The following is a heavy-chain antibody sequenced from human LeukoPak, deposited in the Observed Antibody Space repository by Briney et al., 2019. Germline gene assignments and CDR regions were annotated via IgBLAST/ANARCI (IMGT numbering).Heavy chain of an antibody. Sequence: PSETLSLTCTVSGGSISSYYWSWIRQPPGKGLEWIGYIYHSGSTNYNPSLKSRVTISADTSKNQFSLKLNSVTAADTAVYYCASLSLPAAMAAYWGQGTLVTVSS. D-gene: IGHD2-2*01. CDR1: GGSISSYY. CDR2: IYHSGST. V-gene: IGHV4-59*08. J-gene: IGHJ4*02. CDR3: ASLSLPAAMAAY.